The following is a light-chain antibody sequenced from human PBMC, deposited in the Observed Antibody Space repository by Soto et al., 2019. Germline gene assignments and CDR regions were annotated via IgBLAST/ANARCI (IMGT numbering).Light chain of an antibody. J-gene: IGKJ1*01. CDR2: DAS. V-gene: IGKV3-11*01. CDR3: QQGSNWPQT. CDR1: QSVSSY. Sequence: EIVLTQSPATLSLSPGERATLSCRASQSVSSYLAWYQQKPGQAPRLLIYDASNRATGIPARFSGSGSGTDFTLTISSLEPEDFAVYYCQQGSNWPQTFGQGTKVDIK.